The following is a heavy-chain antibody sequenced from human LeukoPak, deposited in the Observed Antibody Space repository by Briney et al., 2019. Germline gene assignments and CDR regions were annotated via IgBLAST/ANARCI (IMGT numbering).Heavy chain of an antibody. D-gene: IGHD4-23*01. CDR1: GFTFSSYW. J-gene: IGHJ4*02. Sequence: GGSLRLSCAASGFTFSSYWMSWVRQAPGKGLEWVANIKQDGSEKYYVDSVKGRFTISSDNAKNSLYLQMNSLRAEDTAVYYCVRDINFYGGNLLDYWGQGTLVTVPS. V-gene: IGHV3-7*01. CDR3: VRDINFYGGNLLDY. CDR2: IKQDGSEK.